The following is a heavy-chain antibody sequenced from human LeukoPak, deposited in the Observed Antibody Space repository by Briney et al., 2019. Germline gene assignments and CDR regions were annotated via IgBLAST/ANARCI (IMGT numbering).Heavy chain of an antibody. CDR1: GYTFTGYY. V-gene: IGHV1-2*02. D-gene: IGHD3-9*01. J-gene: IGHJ4*02. CDR3: ARSPDILTGEKFDY. Sequence: ASVKVSCKASGYTFTGYYMHWVRQAPGQGLEWMGWMNTKSGGTNYAQKFEARVTMNRDTSISTAYMELSRLRFDDTVVYYCARSPDILTGEKFDYWGQGTLVTVSS. CDR2: MNTKSGGT.